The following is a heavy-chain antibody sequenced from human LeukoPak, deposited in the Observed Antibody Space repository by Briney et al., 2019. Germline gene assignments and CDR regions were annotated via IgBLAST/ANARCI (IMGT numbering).Heavy chain of an antibody. V-gene: IGHV4-39*01. Sequence: SETLSLTCTVSGGSIISSSYYWGWIRQPPGKGLEWIGTIYYSGGTYYNPSLKSRVTISVNTSKNQLSLKLSSVTATDTAVYYCASPYDTGGYFDYWGQGTLVTVSS. CDR2: IYYSGGT. CDR1: GGSIISSSYY. CDR3: ASPYDTGGYFDY. J-gene: IGHJ4*02. D-gene: IGHD3-22*01.